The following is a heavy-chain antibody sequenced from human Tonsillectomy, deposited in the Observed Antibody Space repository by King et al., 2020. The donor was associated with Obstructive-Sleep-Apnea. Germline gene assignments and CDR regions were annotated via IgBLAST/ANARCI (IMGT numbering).Heavy chain of an antibody. CDR2: IYSGGST. CDR1: GFTVSSNY. J-gene: IGHJ5*02. V-gene: IGHV3-53*04. Sequence: VQLVESGGGLVQPGGSLRLSCAASGFTVSSNYMSWVRQAPGKGLEWVSVIYSGGSTYYADSVKGRFTISRHHSKNTLYLQMNSLRAEATAVYYCASGGYSTPFDPWGQGTLVTVSS. D-gene: IGHD5-18*01. CDR3: ASGGYSTPFDP.